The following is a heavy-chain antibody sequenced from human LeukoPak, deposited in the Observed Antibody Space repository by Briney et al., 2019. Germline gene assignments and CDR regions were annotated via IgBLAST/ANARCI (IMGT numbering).Heavy chain of an antibody. J-gene: IGHJ3*01. CDR2: INSDGSDT. D-gene: IGHD3-22*01. Sequence: GGSLRLSCAASGFTFSSYWMHWVRQAPGKGLVWVARINSDGSDTNYADSVKGRFTISRDNARNTVYLQMSCLGAEDTAVYYCARGWVPSDITLKWGQGTMVTVSS. CDR1: GFTFSSYW. CDR3: ARGWVPSDITLK. V-gene: IGHV3-74*01.